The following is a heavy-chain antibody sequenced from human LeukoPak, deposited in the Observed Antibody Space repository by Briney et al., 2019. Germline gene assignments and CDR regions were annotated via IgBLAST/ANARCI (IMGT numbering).Heavy chain of an antibody. D-gene: IGHD3-22*01. V-gene: IGHV1-69*04. Sequence: GASVKVSCKASGGTFSSYAISWVRQAPGQGLEWMGRIIPILGIANYAQKFQGRVTITADKSTSTAYMELSSLRSEDTAVYYCARQHRSGYYSQYFDYWGQGTLVTVSS. CDR3: ARQHRSGYYSQYFDY. CDR2: IIPILGIA. J-gene: IGHJ4*02. CDR1: GGTFSSYA.